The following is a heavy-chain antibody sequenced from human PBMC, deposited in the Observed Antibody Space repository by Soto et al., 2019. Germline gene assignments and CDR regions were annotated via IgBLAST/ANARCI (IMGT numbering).Heavy chain of an antibody. Sequence: SETLSLTCSVSGGSMSSTGYYWSWIRQNPGKGLEWIGYIYYTGSTKYNPSLKSRLSISIDTSKNQFSLRLSSLTAADTALYYCARGSYGSGSYFQAYFDFWGQGTLVTVSS. CDR2: IYYTGST. J-gene: IGHJ4*02. V-gene: IGHV4-31*03. CDR3: ARGSYGSGSYFQAYFDF. CDR1: GGSMSSTGYY. D-gene: IGHD3-10*01.